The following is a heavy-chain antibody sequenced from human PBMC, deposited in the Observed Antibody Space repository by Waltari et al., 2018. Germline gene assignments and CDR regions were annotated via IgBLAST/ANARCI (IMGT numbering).Heavy chain of an antibody. CDR3: ARGGPEYYFDY. D-gene: IGHD3-16*01. CDR1: GFTFGSYG. V-gene: IGHV3-30*02. Sequence: QVQLVESGGGVVQPGGSLRLSCAASGFTFGSYGMHWVRQAPGKGLEWVAFIRYDGSNKYYADSVKGRFTISRDNSKNTLYLQMNSLRAEDTAVYYCARGGPEYYFDYWGQGTLVTVSS. CDR2: IRYDGSNK. J-gene: IGHJ4*02.